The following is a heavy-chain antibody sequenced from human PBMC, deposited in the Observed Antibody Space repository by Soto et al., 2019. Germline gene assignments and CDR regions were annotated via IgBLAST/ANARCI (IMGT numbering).Heavy chain of an antibody. CDR1: SGSISSGGYS. CDR2: IYHSGNS. D-gene: IGHD4-17*01. Sequence: SETLSLTCVVSSGSISSGGYSWSWIRQPPGKGLEWIGYIYHSGNSYYNPSLKSRVTISIDKSNNQFSLKLSSVTAADTAVYYCVSARTTATDRYFDSWGQGTLVTVSS. V-gene: IGHV4-30-2*01. CDR3: VSARTTATDRYFDS. J-gene: IGHJ4*02.